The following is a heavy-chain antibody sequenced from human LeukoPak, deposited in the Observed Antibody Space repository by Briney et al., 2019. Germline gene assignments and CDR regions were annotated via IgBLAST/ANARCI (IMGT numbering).Heavy chain of an antibody. CDR1: GYTFTGYY. D-gene: IGHD2-2*01. V-gene: IGHV1-2*02. Sequence: ASVKVSCKASGYTFTGYYMHWVRQAPGQGLEWVGWINPNSGGTNYAQKFQGRVTMTRDTSISTAYMELSRLRSDDTAVYYCARVRDIVVVPASRTGAFDIWGQGTMVTVSS. J-gene: IGHJ3*02. CDR3: ARVRDIVVVPASRTGAFDI. CDR2: INPNSGGT.